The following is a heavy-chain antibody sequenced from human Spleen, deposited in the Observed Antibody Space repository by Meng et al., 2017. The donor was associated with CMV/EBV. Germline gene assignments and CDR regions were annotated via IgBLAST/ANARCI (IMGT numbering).Heavy chain of an antibody. V-gene: IGHV3-30*04. J-gene: IGHJ4*02. Sequence: ASGFTFSINAIHWVRQAPGKGLEWVAVISYDGSNKYYAESVKGRFTISRDNSKNMLYLQMNSLRREDTAVYYCARDQSTVFGVAIKDWGQGTLVTVSS. CDR3: ARDQSTVFGVAIKD. CDR2: ISYDGSNK. D-gene: IGHD3-3*01. CDR1: GFTFSINA.